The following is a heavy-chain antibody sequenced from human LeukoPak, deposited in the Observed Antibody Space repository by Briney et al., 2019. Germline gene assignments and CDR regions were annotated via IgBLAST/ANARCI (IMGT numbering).Heavy chain of an antibody. V-gene: IGHV3-21*01. CDR2: ISGDSRYI. CDR1: GFTFSSYS. Sequence: PGGSLRLSCAASGFTFSSYSMNWVRQALGKGLEWVSAISGDSRYIYYADSVRGRFTISRDNAENSLYLQMNSLRVEDTAVYYCARAPTVLVGYCSSSSCQADYWGQGTLVTVSS. D-gene: IGHD2-2*01. CDR3: ARAPTVLVGYCSSSSCQADY. J-gene: IGHJ4*02.